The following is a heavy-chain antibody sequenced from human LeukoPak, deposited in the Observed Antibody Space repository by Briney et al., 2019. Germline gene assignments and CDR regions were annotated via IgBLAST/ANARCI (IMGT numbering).Heavy chain of an antibody. CDR1: GFSLSTSGVG. D-gene: IGHD3-10*01. Sequence: SGPTLVKPTQTLTLTCTFSGFSLSTSGVGVGWIRQPPGKALEWLALIYWNDDKRYSPSLKSRLTITKDTPKNQVVLTMTNMDPVDTATYYCAHRIRWFGECNYWGQGTLVTVSS. V-gene: IGHV2-5*01. CDR2: IYWNDDK. J-gene: IGHJ4*02. CDR3: AHRIRWFGECNY.